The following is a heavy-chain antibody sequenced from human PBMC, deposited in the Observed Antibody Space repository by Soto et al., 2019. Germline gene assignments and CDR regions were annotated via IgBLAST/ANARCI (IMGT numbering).Heavy chain of an antibody. V-gene: IGHV4-4*07. J-gene: IGHJ6*02. D-gene: IGHD4-4*01. CDR2: IYTSGGT. CDR1: GGSMTSYY. CDR3: ARGAVTGVDYGLDV. Sequence: LSLTCSVSGGSMTSYYWSWIRQPAGKGLEWIGRIYTSGGTNYNPSLKSRVTMSRDTSKKQISLKLNSVTAADTAVYYCARGAVTGVDYGLDVWGQGTTVTVSS.